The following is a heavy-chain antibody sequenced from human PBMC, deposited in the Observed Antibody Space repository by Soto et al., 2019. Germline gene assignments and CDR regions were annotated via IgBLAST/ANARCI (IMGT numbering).Heavy chain of an antibody. CDR2: ISSSGTTI. V-gene: IGHV3-48*02. J-gene: IGHJ4*02. Sequence: QSGGSLRLSCAASGFTFSSYNMNWVRQAPGKGLEWVSHISSSGTTIHYADSVKGRFTISRDNAKNSVFLQMNSLRDEDTAVYYCARVVWSSGSFDYWGQGTLVTVSS. CDR1: GFTFSSYN. D-gene: IGHD3-22*01. CDR3: ARVVWSSGSFDY.